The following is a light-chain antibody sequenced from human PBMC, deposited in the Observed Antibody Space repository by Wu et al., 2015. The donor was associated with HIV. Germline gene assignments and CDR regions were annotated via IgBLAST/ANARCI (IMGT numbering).Light chain of an antibody. Sequence: ETVMTQSPVTLSVSPGEGATLSCRASQSVNSKIAWYQQKPGQPPGLLIYGASTRASGIPGRFTGSGSGTYFTLTISSLQSEDFAIYYCQQYSYWPTFGRGTKVDIK. CDR2: GAS. V-gene: IGKV3-15*01. CDR3: QQYSYWPT. CDR1: QSVNSK. J-gene: IGKJ4*01.